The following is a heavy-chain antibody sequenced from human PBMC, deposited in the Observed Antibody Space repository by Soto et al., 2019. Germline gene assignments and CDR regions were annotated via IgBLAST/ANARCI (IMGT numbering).Heavy chain of an antibody. D-gene: IGHD6-6*01. CDR2: IYNSGQT. V-gene: IGHV4-39*01. CDR3: ARNGEPARPLSSFDS. J-gene: IGHJ4*02. CDR1: GDSMSSSLYF. Sequence: SETLSLTCTVSGDSMSSSLYFWGWIRQPPGKGLEWIGNIYNSGQTYYNPSLKSRVSISVDTSKNQFYLQLSSVTAADTAVYYCARNGEPARPLSSFDSWGQGSLVTVSS.